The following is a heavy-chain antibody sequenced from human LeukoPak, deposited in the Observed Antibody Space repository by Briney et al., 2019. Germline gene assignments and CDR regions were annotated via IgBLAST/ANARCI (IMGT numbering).Heavy chain of an antibody. CDR1: GFTFSSYA. D-gene: IGHD2-2*01. CDR3: AKDPGVVPAHYFDY. Sequence: PGGSLRLSCTASGFTFSSYAMSWVRQALGRGLDWVSGISSSGGNTYHADSVKGRFTVSRDNSKNTLSLQMNSLRAEDTAVYYCAKDPGVVPAHYFDYWGQGTLVTVSS. CDR2: ISSSGGNT. J-gene: IGHJ4*02. V-gene: IGHV3-23*01.